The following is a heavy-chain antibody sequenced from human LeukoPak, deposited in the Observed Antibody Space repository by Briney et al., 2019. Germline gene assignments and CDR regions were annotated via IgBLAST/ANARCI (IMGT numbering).Heavy chain of an antibody. V-gene: IGHV4-39*07. CDR3: ARARGSSWYLVDY. CDR2: LYYTGNT. CDR1: GGSITSSSYY. J-gene: IGHJ4*02. Sequence: SETLSLTCTVSGGSITSSSYYWGWIRQPPGKGLEWIGTLYYTGNTYYNPSLKSRVTISIQTSKNQFSLKLSSVTAADTAVYYCARARGSSWYLVDYWGQGTLVTVSS. D-gene: IGHD6-13*01.